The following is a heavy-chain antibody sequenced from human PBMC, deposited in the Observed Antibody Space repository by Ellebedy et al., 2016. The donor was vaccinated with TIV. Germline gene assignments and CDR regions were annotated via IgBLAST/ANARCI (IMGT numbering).Heavy chain of an antibody. J-gene: IGHJ4*02. D-gene: IGHD1-14*01. CDR1: GSSISSYY. CDR2: ISYSGST. Sequence: MPSETLSLTCTVSGSSISSYYWSWIRQPPGKGLEWIGYISYSGSTKYNPSLKSRGTISLDTSKNQLSLKLSSATAADTAVYYCATGPNQDFFDYWGRGILVTVSS. V-gene: IGHV4-59*01. CDR3: ATGPNQDFFDY.